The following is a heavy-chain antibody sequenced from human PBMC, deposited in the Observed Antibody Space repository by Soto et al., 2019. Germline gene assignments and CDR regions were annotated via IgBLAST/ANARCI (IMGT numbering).Heavy chain of an antibody. V-gene: IGHV1-8*01. CDR3: ARGSHPNSFYYYGSGSYYNGPYMDV. CDR2: MNPNSGNT. Sequence: QVQLVQSGAEVKKPGASVKVSCKASGYTFTSYDINWVRQATGQGLEWMGWMNPNSGNTGYAQKFQGRVTMTRNTSISTAYMGLRRLRSEDTAVYYCARGSHPNSFYYYGSGSYYNGPYMDVWGKGTTVTVSS. J-gene: IGHJ6*03. D-gene: IGHD3-10*01. CDR1: GYTFTSYD.